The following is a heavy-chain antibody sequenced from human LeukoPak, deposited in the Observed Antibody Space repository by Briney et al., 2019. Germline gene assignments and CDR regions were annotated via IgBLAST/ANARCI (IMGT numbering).Heavy chain of an antibody. D-gene: IGHD1-26*01. V-gene: IGHV4-39*07. CDR3: ARWMVGALDY. CDR1: GGSISSSSYY. Sequence: KPSETLSLTCTVSGGSISSSSYYWGWIRQPPGKGLEWIGRIYTSGSTNYNPSLKSRVSISVDTSKNQFSLKLSSVTAADTAVYYCARWMVGALDYWGQGTLVTVSS. J-gene: IGHJ4*02. CDR2: IYTSGST.